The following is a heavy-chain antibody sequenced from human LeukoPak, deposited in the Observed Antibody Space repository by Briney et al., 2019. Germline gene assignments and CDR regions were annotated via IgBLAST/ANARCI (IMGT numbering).Heavy chain of an antibody. CDR1: GGSFSGYY. CDR2: INHSGST. V-gene: IGHV4-34*01. Sequence: SETLFLTCAVYGGSFSGYYRTWIRQPPGKGLEWIGQINHSGSTNYNPSLKSRVTISVDTSKNQFSLQMRSVTAADTAVFYCARRRQYSYGQIDYWGQGTLVTVSS. CDR3: ARRRQYSYGQIDY. D-gene: IGHD5-18*01. J-gene: IGHJ4*02.